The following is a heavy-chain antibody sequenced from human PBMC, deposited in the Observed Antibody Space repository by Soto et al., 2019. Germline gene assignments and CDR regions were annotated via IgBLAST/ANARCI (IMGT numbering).Heavy chain of an antibody. CDR1: GFDFSTYS. Sequence: EVQLVESGGGLVQPGGSLRLSCAASGFDFSTYSINWVRQAPGKGLEWVSYISRSSTTMYFADSLKGRFTISRDNAKNSVFLQMRSLRAEDTGVYYCARDGIYSNYASHFFYLAVWGKGTKVTVSS. J-gene: IGHJ6*03. D-gene: IGHD4-4*01. V-gene: IGHV3-48*01. CDR2: ISRSSTTM. CDR3: ARDGIYSNYASHFFYLAV.